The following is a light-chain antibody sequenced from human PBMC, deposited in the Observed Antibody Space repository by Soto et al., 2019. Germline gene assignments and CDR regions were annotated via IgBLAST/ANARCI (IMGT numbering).Light chain of an antibody. V-gene: IGKV3-11*01. J-gene: IGKJ1*01. CDR1: QSISSS. CDR3: PQRREWPRT. Sequence: EIVLTQSPATLYLSPGERATLSCRASQSISSSLAWYQQKPGQAPRLLIYDASSRATGFPARFSGSGSGTDFTLTIGSLEPEDFAVYYCPQRREWPRTFGQGTKVEIK. CDR2: DAS.